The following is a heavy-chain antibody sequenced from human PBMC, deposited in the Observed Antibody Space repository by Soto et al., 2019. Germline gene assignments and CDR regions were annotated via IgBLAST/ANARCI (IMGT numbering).Heavy chain of an antibody. J-gene: IGHJ4*02. Sequence: QLVQSGAEVKKPGASVRVSCKTSGPTFIAYYIHWVRPAPGQGLEWMGWIDPKSGGTTYEQKFLGRVTMTRDTSINTAYMALNRLTSDDTAVYYCARVSVDVPEWGQGTLITVSS. CDR1: GPTFIAYY. CDR2: IDPKSGGT. V-gene: IGHV1-2*02. D-gene: IGHD5-12*01. CDR3: ARVSVDVPE.